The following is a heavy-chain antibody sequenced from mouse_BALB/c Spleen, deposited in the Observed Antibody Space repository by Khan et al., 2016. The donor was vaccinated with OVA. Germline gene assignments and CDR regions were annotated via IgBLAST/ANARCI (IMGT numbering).Heavy chain of an antibody. J-gene: IGHJ2*01. CDR3: ARGDGYYVYLDY. Sequence: QVQLKESGPELVKPGASVKMSCKASGYTFTYYVITWVKQRTGQGLEWIGEIYPGSDNAYYNERFKGKATLTADISSNTTHMQLSSLTSEDSAVYFCARGDGYYVYLDYWGQGTTLTVSS. CDR1: GYTFTYYV. V-gene: IGHV1-81*01. D-gene: IGHD2-3*01. CDR2: IYPGSDNA.